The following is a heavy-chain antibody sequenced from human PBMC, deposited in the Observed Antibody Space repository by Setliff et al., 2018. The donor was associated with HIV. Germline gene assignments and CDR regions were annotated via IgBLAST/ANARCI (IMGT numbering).Heavy chain of an antibody. Sequence: SETLSLTCSVSGASINSYFWSWIRQPAGKGLEWIGRIHSGGTTNSNPSPKSRVTLSVDTSKNQFSLKLNSVTAADTAVYYCARGGLRVRGAIDSFDYWGQGTLVTVSS. V-gene: IGHV4-4*07. CDR1: GASINSYF. J-gene: IGHJ4*02. CDR3: ARGGLRVRGAIDSFDY. D-gene: IGHD3-10*01. CDR2: IHSGGTT.